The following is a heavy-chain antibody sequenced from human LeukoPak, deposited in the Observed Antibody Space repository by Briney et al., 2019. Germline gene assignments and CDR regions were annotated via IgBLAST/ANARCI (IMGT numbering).Heavy chain of an antibody. CDR2: IKSKTDGGTT. CDR3: TTGPGVDPGFDI. V-gene: IGHV3-15*01. Sequence: GGSLRLSCAASGFTFSNAWMSWVRQAPGKGLEWVGRIKSKTDGGTTDYAAPVKGRFTISRDDSKNTLYLQMNSLKTEDTAVYYCTTGPGVDPGFDIWGQGTMVTVSS. D-gene: IGHD1-14*01. CDR1: GFTFSNAW. J-gene: IGHJ3*02.